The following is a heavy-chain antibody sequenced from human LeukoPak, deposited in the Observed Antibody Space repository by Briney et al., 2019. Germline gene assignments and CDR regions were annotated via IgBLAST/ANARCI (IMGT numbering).Heavy chain of an antibody. CDR3: ARETTVTAYYYYGMDV. D-gene: IGHD4-11*01. Sequence: GESLQISCKGSGYSFTSYWIGWVRQMPGKGLEWMGIIYPGDSDTRYSPSFQGQVTISADKSISTAYLQWSSLKASDTAMYYCARETTVTAYYYYGMDVWGQGTTVTVSS. V-gene: IGHV5-51*01. CDR1: GYSFTSYW. J-gene: IGHJ6*02. CDR2: IYPGDSDT.